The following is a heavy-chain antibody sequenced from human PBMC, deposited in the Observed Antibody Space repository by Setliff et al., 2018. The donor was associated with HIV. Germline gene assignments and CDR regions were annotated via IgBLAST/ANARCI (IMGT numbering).Heavy chain of an antibody. J-gene: IGHJ3*02. V-gene: IGHV4-59*08. Sequence: SETLSLTCTVSGGSISSYYWSWVRQPPGKGLEWIGYIYYSGNTHYNPSLKSRVTMSVDTSKIQFSLKLSSVTAADTAVYYCASSRGRYYGSVRAFDIWGQGTMVTVSS. D-gene: IGHD3-10*01. CDR1: GGSISSYY. CDR2: IYYSGNT. CDR3: ASSRGRYYGSVRAFDI.